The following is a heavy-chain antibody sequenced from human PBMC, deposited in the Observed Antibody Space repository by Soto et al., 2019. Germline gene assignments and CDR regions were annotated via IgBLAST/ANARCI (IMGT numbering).Heavy chain of an antibody. CDR1: GGSFSGYY. D-gene: IGHD3-3*01. V-gene: IGHV4-34*01. CDR2: INHSGST. Sequence: SETLSLTCAVYGGSFSGYYWSWIRQPPGKGLEWIGEINHSGSTNYNPSLKSRVTISVDTSKNQFSLKLSSVTAADTAVYYCARGATYYDFWRGYYPRAQYNWFDPWGQGTLVTVSS. J-gene: IGHJ5*02. CDR3: ARGATYYDFWRGYYPRAQYNWFDP.